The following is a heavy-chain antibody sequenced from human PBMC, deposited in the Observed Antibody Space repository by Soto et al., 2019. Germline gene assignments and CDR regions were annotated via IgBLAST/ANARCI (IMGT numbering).Heavy chain of an antibody. Sequence: QVQLEQSGAEVKKPGASVKVSCKASGYTFSDYYVHWVRQAPGQGLEWMGWINPYSGATNYAQKFQDWVTMPGDASVSTAYLELTTLVSDDTAVYYCARARANVAPNWFDPWGQGTLVIVSS. D-gene: IGHD5-12*01. CDR1: GYTFSDYY. CDR3: ARARANVAPNWFDP. CDR2: INPYSGAT. V-gene: IGHV1-2*04. J-gene: IGHJ5*02.